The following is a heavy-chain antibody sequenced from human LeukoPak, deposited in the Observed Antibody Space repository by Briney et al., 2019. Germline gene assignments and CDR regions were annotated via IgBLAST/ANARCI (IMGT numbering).Heavy chain of an antibody. CDR3: ARDPYSGTYGDTYYYYMDV. V-gene: IGHV3-21*01. CDR1: GFSFSSYN. Sequence: PAGTLRLSCAASGFSFSSYNMNWFRQTPGKGLEWVSSITSSSTYTFYADSVKGRFTISRDNARNSLYLQMNSLRAEDTAVYYCARDPYSGTYGDTYYYYMDVWGKGTTVTISS. CDR2: ITSSSTYT. J-gene: IGHJ6*03. D-gene: IGHD1-26*01.